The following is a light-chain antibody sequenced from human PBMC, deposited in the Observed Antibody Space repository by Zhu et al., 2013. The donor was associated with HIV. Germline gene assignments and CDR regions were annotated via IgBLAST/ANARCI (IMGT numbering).Light chain of an antibody. V-gene: IGKV1-39*01. CDR3: RQSYSTLALT. CDR2: AAS. Sequence: IQMTQSPSSLSASVGDRVTITCRPSQNINTYLNWYQQKPGKAPKVLISAASTLQSGVPSRFSGSGSGTEFTLTISSLQAEDFATYYCRQSYSTLALTFGGGTKVEMK. J-gene: IGKJ4*01. CDR1: QNINTY.